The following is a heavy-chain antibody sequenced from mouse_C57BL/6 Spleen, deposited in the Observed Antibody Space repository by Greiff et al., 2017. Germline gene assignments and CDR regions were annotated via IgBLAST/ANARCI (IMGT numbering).Heavy chain of an antibody. V-gene: IGHV1-9*01. CDR2: ILPGSGRT. J-gene: IGHJ4*01. CDR1: GYTFTGYW. CDR3: ARGSYYDYDERALYYYAMDY. D-gene: IGHD2-4*01. Sequence: QVQLQQPGAELMKPGASVKLSCKATGYTFTGYWLEWVKQRPGHGLEWIGEILPGSGRTHYNEKFKGKATFTAATSYNTAYMQLSSLTTEDSAIYYCARGSYYDYDERALYYYAMDYWGQGTSVTVSS.